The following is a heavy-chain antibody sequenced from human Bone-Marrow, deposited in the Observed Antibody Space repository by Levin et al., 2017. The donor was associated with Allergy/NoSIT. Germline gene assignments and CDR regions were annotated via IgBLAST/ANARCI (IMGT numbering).Heavy chain of an antibody. J-gene: IGHJ4*02. CDR3: ARSRYADYVDY. Sequence: NPSETLSLTCTVSGDSISPYYWSWIRQPPGKGLEWMGYISYTGSGTYSPSLKSRVSISLDTSKTQFSLNLGSVTAADTAVYYCARSRYADYVDYWGQGTQVTVSS. CDR2: ISYTGSG. V-gene: IGHV4-59*01. CDR1: GDSISPYY. D-gene: IGHD2-2*01.